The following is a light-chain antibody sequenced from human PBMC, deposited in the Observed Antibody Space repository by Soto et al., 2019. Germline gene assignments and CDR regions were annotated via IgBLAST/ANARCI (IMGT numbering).Light chain of an antibody. Sequence: DIQMTQSPSTLSGSGGDRVTITCRASQTISSWLAWYQQKPGKAPKLLIYKASTLKSGVPSRFSGSESGTEFTLTSRCLQPDDFATYYCQHFNSYSEAFGQGTKVELK. CDR2: KAS. V-gene: IGKV1-5*03. J-gene: IGKJ1*01. CDR1: QTISSW. CDR3: QHFNSYSEA.